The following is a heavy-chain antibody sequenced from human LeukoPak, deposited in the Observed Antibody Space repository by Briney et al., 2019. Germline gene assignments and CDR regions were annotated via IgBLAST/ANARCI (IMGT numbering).Heavy chain of an antibody. V-gene: IGHV4-39*07. CDR3: ARFSSIAAAFDY. Sequence: SETLSLTCTVSGGSISSSSYYWGWIRQPPAKGLEWIGSIYYSGSTYYNPSLKSRVTISVDTSKNQFSLKLRSVTAADTAVYYGARFSSIAAAFDYWGLGTLVTVSS. J-gene: IGHJ4*02. D-gene: IGHD6-13*01. CDR2: IYYSGST. CDR1: GGSISSSSYY.